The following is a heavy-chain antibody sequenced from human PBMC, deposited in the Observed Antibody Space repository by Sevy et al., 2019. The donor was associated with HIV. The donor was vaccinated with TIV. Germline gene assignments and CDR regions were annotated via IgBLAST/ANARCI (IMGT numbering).Heavy chain of an antibody. D-gene: IGHD3-22*01. J-gene: IGHJ4*02. CDR3: ASPLHYYDSPSAY. CDR1: GFTFSYYN. Sequence: GVSLRLSCAASGFTFSYYNMNWVRQAPGKGLEWVSSISSGSSYDYHADSVKGRFTISRDNAKNSLYLQMNSLRTEDTAVYYCASPLHYYDSPSAYWGQGTQVTISS. CDR2: ISSGSSYD. V-gene: IGHV3-21*01.